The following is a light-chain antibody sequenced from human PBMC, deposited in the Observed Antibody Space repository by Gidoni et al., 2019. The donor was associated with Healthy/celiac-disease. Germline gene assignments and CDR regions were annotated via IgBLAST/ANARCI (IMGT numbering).Light chain of an antibody. J-gene: IGKJ3*01. CDR3: QQYDNLPPV. Sequence: DNQMTQSPSSLSASVGDRATITCQASQGISNYLKWYQQKPGKAPKLLIYDASNLETGVPSRFSGSGSGTEFTFTISSLQPEDIATYYCQQYDNLPPVFGPGTKVDIK. V-gene: IGKV1-33*01. CDR2: DAS. CDR1: QGISNY.